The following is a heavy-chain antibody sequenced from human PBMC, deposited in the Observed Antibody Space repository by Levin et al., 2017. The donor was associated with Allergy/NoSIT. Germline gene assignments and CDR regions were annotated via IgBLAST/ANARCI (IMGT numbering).Heavy chain of an antibody. CDR3: STDSYDF. Sequence: GGSLRLSCAASGLAFSNAWMTWVRQAPGRGLEWVGRIKRITEGGTTDYAAPVDGRFTISRDDSLKTLYLQMNSLKAEDTAVYYCSTDSYDFWGQGTLVTVSS. V-gene: IGHV3-15*01. CDR2: IKRITEGGTT. CDR1: GLAFSNAW. J-gene: IGHJ4*02.